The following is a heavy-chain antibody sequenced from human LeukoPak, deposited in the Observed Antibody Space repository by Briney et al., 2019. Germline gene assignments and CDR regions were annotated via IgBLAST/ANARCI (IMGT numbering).Heavy chain of an antibody. J-gene: IGHJ4*02. CDR3: ASTLLNYYGSGSYYFDY. CDR2: INHSGST. Sequence: AETLSLTCAVYGGSFSGYYWSWIRQPPGKGLEWIGEINHSGSTNYNPSLKRRVTISVDTSKNQLSLKLRSVTAADTAVYYCASTLLNYYGSGSYYFDYWGQGTLVTVSS. V-gene: IGHV4-34*01. CDR1: GGSFSGYY. D-gene: IGHD3-10*01.